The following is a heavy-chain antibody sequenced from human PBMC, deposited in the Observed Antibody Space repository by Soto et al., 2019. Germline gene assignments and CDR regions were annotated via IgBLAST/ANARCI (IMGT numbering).Heavy chain of an antibody. Sequence: SQILCLTCAVSGGSIISGGYSWSWIRQPPGKGLEWIGYIYHSGSTYYNPSLKSRVTISVDRSKNQFSLKLSSVTAADTAVYYCARADFWSGYPLFDYWGQGTLVTVSS. D-gene: IGHD3-3*01. J-gene: IGHJ4*02. V-gene: IGHV4-30-2*01. CDR2: IYHSGST. CDR3: ARADFWSGYPLFDY. CDR1: GGSIISGGYS.